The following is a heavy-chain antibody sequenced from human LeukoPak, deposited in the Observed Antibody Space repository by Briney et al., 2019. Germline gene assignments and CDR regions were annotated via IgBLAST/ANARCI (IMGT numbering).Heavy chain of an antibody. Sequence: SETLSLTCTVSGGSISSYYWSWIRQPPGKGLEWIGYIHYSGSTNYNPSLKSRVTISVDTSKNQFSLKLSSVTAADTAVYYCARVIAVAGRNWFDPWGQGTLVTVSS. V-gene: IGHV4-59*01. CDR1: GGSISSYY. CDR3: ARVIAVAGRNWFDP. CDR2: IHYSGST. J-gene: IGHJ5*02. D-gene: IGHD6-19*01.